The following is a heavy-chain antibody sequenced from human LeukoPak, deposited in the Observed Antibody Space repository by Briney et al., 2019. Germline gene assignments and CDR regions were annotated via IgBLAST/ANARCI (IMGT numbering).Heavy chain of an antibody. D-gene: IGHD5-24*01. J-gene: IGHJ4*02. Sequence: GGSLRLSCAASGFTFSNHAMSWVRQAPGKGLEWVSGINWNGGSTGYADSVKGRFTISRDNAKNSLYLQMNSLRAEDTALYYCARDSGRDGYNCDYWGQGTLVTVSS. CDR3: ARDSGRDGYNCDY. V-gene: IGHV3-20*04. CDR2: INWNGGST. CDR1: GFTFSNHA.